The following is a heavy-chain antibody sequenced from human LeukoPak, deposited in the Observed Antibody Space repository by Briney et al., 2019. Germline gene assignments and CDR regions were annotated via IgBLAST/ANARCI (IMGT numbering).Heavy chain of an antibody. V-gene: IGHV3-21*01. CDR1: RVSYSSYT. J-gene: IGHJ3*02. D-gene: IGHD6-19*01. CDR2: ISSSSSYI. CDR3: ARVKEQWLTNDAFDI. Sequence: GGALRLSVAACRVSYSSYTLKWVHQAPGKGLEWVSSISSSSSYIYYADSVKGRFTISRDNAKNSLYLQMNSLRAEDTAVYYCARVKEQWLTNDAFDIWGQGTMVTVSS.